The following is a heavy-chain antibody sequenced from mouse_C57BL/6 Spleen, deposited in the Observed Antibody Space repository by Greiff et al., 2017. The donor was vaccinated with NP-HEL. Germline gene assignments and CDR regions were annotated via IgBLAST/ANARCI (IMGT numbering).Heavy chain of an antibody. CDR1: GYTFTSYW. D-gene: IGHD1-1*01. CDR3: ARSLRGDYFDY. Sequence: VQLQQPGAELVKPGASVKLSCKASGYTFTSYWMHWVKQRPGQGLEWIGMIHPNSGSTNYNEKFKSKATLTVDKSSSTAYMQLSSLTSEDSAVYYCARSLRGDYFDYWGQGTTLTVSS. J-gene: IGHJ2*01. V-gene: IGHV1-64*01. CDR2: IHPNSGST.